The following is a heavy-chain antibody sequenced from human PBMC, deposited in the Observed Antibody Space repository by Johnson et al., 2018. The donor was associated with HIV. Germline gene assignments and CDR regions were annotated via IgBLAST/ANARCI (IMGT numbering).Heavy chain of an antibody. CDR2: ISYDGSNK. CDR3: ARDRAPVYSSSSTPFDALDI. CDR1: GFVFSDSH. V-gene: IGHV3-30-3*01. D-gene: IGHD6-6*01. Sequence: QVQLVESGGDLVKPGGSLRLSCVASGFVFSDSHMSWIRQAPGKGLEWVAVISYDGSNKYYADSVKGRFTISRDNSKNTLYLQMNSLRAEDTAVYYCARDRAPVYSSSSTPFDALDIWGQGTVVSVSS. J-gene: IGHJ3*02.